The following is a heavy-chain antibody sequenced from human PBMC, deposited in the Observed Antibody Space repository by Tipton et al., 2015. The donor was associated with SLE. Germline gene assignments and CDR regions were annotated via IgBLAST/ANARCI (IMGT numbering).Heavy chain of an antibody. Sequence: SLRLSCAASGFTFSSYAMSWVRQAPGKGLKCVSSISSSTGYIYYADSLKGRFTISRDNAKNSLYLQMNSLRAEDTAVYYCARAPSSRARWFDPWGQGTLVTVSS. CDR2: ISSSTGYI. CDR3: ARAPSSRARWFDP. D-gene: IGHD6-13*01. J-gene: IGHJ5*02. V-gene: IGHV3-21*01. CDR1: GFTFSSYA.